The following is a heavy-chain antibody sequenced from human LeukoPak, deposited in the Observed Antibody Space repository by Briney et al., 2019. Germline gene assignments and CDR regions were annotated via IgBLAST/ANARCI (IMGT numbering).Heavy chain of an antibody. Sequence: PSESLSLTCTVSGGPVSSGIYYWSWIRQPPGKGPEWIGYIYFSGSTYYNPSLKSRVTISVDTSKNQFSLKLSSVTAADTAVYFCARSLSLRYCDWWGPGTLVTVSS. V-gene: IGHV4-61*01. CDR3: ARSLSLRYCDW. D-gene: IGHD3-9*01. CDR2: IYFSGST. J-gene: IGHJ4*02. CDR1: GGPVSSGIYY.